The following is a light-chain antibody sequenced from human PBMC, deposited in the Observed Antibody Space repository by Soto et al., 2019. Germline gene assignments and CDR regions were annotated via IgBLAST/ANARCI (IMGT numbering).Light chain of an antibody. CDR1: QDIRHY. CDR2: DAS. J-gene: IGKJ4*01. Sequence: DIPMTQSPSSLSASVGDRVTITCQASQDIRHYLNWYQQRPGKAPRSLIYDASNLEIGVPSRFRGSGSGTNFSLSINSLQPDDVATYYCQQYDNFPVSFGGGTKLEI. CDR3: QQYDNFPVS. V-gene: IGKV1-33*01.